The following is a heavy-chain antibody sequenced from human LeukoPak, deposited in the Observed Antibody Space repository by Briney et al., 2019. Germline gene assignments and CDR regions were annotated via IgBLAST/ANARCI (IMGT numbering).Heavy chain of an antibody. D-gene: IGHD3-3*01. Sequence: SQTLSLTCALSGDSASSNSAAWNWIRQSPSRGLEWLGSTYYRSKWYNDYAVSVRSRITINPDTSKNQFSLQLNSVTPEDTAVYYCARALAAGSGYILDFDYWGQGSLVTVSS. J-gene: IGHJ4*02. CDR2: TYYRSKWYN. CDR3: ARALAAGSGYILDFDY. V-gene: IGHV6-1*01. CDR1: GDSASSNSAA.